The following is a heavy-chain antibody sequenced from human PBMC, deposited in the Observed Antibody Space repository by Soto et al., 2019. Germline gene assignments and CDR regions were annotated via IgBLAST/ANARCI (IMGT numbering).Heavy chain of an antibody. CDR2: TYYRSKWYN. CDR1: RDSVSSNSAA. V-gene: IGHV6-1*01. D-gene: IGHD6-6*01. J-gene: IGHJ3*02. Sequence: SQTLSLTCAISRDSVSSNSAAWNWIRQSPSRGLEWLGRTYYRSKWYNDYAVSAKSRIIINPDTSKNQFSLQLNSVTPEDTAVYYCARVRAARTLIFNHDAFDIWGQGTMVTVSS. CDR3: ARVRAARTLIFNHDAFDI.